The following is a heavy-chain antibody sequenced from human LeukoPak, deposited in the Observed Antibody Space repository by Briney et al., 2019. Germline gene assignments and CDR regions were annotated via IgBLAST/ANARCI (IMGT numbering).Heavy chain of an antibody. Sequence: GGSLRLSCAASGFTFSRYSMNWVRQAPGKGLEWVSSISTSSSYIYYADSVKGRFTISRDNAKNSLYLQMNSLRAEDTAVYYCARDSASSWYYGYWGQGTLVTVSS. D-gene: IGHD6-13*01. CDR1: GFTFSRYS. CDR2: ISTSSSYI. J-gene: IGHJ4*02. V-gene: IGHV3-21*06. CDR3: ARDSASSWYYGY.